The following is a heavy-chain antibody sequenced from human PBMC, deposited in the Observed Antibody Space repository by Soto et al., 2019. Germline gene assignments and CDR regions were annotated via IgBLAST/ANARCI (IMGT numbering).Heavy chain of an antibody. CDR3: ARVGATELYYYYYGMDV. V-gene: IGHV4-39*01. J-gene: IGHJ6*02. D-gene: IGHD1-26*01. CDR2: IYYSGST. CDR1: GGSISSSSYY. Sequence: PSETLSLTCTVSGGSISSSSYYWGWIRQPPGKGLEWIGSIYYSGSTYYNPSLKSLVTISVDTSKNQFSLKLSSVTAADTAVYYCARVGATELYYYYYGMDVWGQGTTVTVSS.